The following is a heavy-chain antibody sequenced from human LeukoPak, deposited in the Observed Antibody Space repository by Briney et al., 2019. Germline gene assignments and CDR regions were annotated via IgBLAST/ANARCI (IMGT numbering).Heavy chain of an antibody. Sequence: GGSLRLSCAASGFTVRSNYMSWVRQAPGKGMEWVSVIYSGGSTYYADSVKGRFTISRDNSKNTLYLQMNSLRAEDTAVYYCARSYLWGSYRYFDYWGQGTLVTVSS. CDR1: GFTVRSNY. J-gene: IGHJ4*02. D-gene: IGHD3-16*02. CDR3: ARSYLWGSYRYFDY. V-gene: IGHV3-66*01. CDR2: IYSGGST.